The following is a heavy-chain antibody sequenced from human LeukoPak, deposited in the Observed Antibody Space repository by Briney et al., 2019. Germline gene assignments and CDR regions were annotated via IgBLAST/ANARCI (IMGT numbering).Heavy chain of an antibody. CDR2: INPNSGGT. CDR1: GYTFTGYY. D-gene: IGHD5-18*01. J-gene: IGHJ4*02. CDR3: ARDRSPLLSWIQLWSHNPQFDY. Sequence: ASVKVSCKASGYTFTGYYMHWVRQAPGQGLEWMGWINPNSGGTNYAQKFQGRVTMTRDTSISTAYMELSRLRSDDTAVYYCARDRSPLLSWIQLWSHNPQFDYWGQGTLVTVSS. V-gene: IGHV1-2*02.